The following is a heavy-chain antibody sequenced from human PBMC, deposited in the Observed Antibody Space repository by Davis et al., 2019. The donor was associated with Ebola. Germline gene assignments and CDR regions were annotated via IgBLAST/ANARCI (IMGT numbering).Heavy chain of an antibody. J-gene: IGHJ5*02. CDR1: GYTFTSYG. Sequence: AASVKVSCKASGYTFTSYGISWVRQAPGQGLEWMGWNSAYNGNTNYAQKLQGRVTMTTDTSTSTAYMELRSLRSDDTAVYYCARDLTTVTTNWFDPWGQGTLVTVSS. V-gene: IGHV1-18*01. CDR3: ARDLTTVTTNWFDP. CDR2: NSAYNGNT. D-gene: IGHD4-17*01.